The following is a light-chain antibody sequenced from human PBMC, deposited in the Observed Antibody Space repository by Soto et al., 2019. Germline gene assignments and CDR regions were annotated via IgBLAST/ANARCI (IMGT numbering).Light chain of an antibody. V-gene: IGLV1-47*01. J-gene: IGLJ2*01. CDR3: AAWDVSLSGRGV. CDR2: RNN. CDR1: SSNIGNNY. Sequence: QSVLTQPPSACGTPGQRVTISCSGSSSNIGNNYVYWYQMVPGTAPKLLIYRNNQRPSGVPDRFSGSRSGTSASLAVSGLRSEDEADSYCAAWDVSLSGRGVFGGGTQLTVL.